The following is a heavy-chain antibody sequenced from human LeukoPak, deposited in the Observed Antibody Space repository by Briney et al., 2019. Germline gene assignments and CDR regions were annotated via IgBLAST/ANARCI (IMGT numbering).Heavy chain of an antibody. Sequence: ASVKVSCEASGYTFASYAISWVRQAPGQGLEWMGWITAYNGNTNYAQKFQGRVTMTTDTSTSTAYMELRSLRSDDTAVYYCARRYYYDRSGYSFDYWGQGTLVTVSS. J-gene: IGHJ4*02. CDR2: ITAYNGNT. V-gene: IGHV1-18*01. D-gene: IGHD3-22*01. CDR1: GYTFASYA. CDR3: ARRYYYDRSGYSFDY.